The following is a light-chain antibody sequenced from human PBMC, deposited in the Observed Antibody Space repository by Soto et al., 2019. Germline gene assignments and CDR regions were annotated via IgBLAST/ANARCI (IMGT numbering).Light chain of an antibody. CDR3: QQYNSYFT. CDR1: QSIGSW. CDR2: DAS. J-gene: IGKJ3*01. V-gene: IGKV1-5*01. Sequence: DSKMPQSPSTCLASLGTRVTIPSRAGQSIGSWLAWYQQKPGKAPKLLIHDASSLERGVPSRFSGSRSGTEFTLTISSLQPDDFATYYCQQYNSYFTFGPGTKVDI.